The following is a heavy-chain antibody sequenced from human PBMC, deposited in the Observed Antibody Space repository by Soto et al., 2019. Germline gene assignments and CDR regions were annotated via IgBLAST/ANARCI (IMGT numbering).Heavy chain of an antibody. V-gene: IGHV4-4*07. CDR3: ARATYYDILTGYSVLDY. CDR2: IYTSGTT. D-gene: IGHD3-9*01. CDR1: GGSISVYY. J-gene: IGHJ4*02. Sequence: SETLSLTCTVSGGSISVYYLSWIRQPAGKGLEWVGHIYTSGTTNYNPSLKSRVSMSRDTSQNQFSLKLNYVTAADTAVYYCARATYYDILTGYSVLDYWGQGTLVTVSS.